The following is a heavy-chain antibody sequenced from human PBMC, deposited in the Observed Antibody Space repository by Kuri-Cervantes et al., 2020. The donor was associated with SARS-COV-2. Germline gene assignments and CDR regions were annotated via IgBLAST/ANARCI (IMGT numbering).Heavy chain of an antibody. CDR3: ARDAYPYSSSSSFSDV. J-gene: IGHJ6*04. D-gene: IGHD6-6*01. V-gene: IGHV3-21*01. Sequence: GGSLRLSCAASGFSLSRYTMNWVRQAPGKALEWVSSISGSGSYIYYADSVKGRFTISKESGENSLYLQMNSLRAEDTAVYYCARDAYPYSSSSSFSDVWGKGTTVTVSS. CDR2: ISGSGSYI. CDR1: GFSLSRYT.